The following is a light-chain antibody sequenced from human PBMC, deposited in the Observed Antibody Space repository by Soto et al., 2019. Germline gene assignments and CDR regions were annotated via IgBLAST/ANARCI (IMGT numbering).Light chain of an antibody. V-gene: IGKV3-20*01. CDR1: QSVSSSY. Sequence: EIVLTQSPGTLSLSPGERATLSCRASQSVSSSYLAWYQQKPGQAPRLLIYGASSRATGIPDMFSGSGSGTDFALTISRLETEDFAVYYCQQYGSSADRFGQGTKVEI. J-gene: IGKJ1*01. CDR2: GAS. CDR3: QQYGSSADR.